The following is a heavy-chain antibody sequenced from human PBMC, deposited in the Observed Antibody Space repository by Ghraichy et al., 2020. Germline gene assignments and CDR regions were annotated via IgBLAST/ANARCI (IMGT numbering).Heavy chain of an antibody. CDR2: TYYRSKWYN. V-gene: IGHV6-1*01. Sequence: SQTLSLTCAISGDSVSSNSAAWNWIRQSPSRGLEWLGRTYYRSKWYNDYAVSVKSRITINPDTSKNQFSLQLNSVTPEDTAVYYCARDQAVAGRNYYYYMDVWGKGTTVTVSS. CDR1: GDSVSSNSAA. CDR3: ARDQAVAGRNYYYYMDV. J-gene: IGHJ6*03. D-gene: IGHD6-19*01.